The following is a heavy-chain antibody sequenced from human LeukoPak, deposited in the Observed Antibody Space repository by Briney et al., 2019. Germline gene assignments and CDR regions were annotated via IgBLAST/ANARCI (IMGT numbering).Heavy chain of an antibody. CDR3: ARPRCGSDCSRPLRYFDL. J-gene: IGHJ2*01. Sequence: GASVKVSCKASGYTFTSYAMHWVRQAPGQRLEWMGWINAGNGNTKYSQKFQGRVTITRDTSASTAYMELSSLRSEDTAVYYCARPRCGSDCSRPLRYFDLWGRGTLVTVSS. CDR1: GYTFTSYA. CDR2: INAGNGNT. D-gene: IGHD2-21*02. V-gene: IGHV1-3*01.